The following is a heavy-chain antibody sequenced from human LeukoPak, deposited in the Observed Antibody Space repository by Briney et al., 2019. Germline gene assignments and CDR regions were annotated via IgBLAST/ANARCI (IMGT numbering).Heavy chain of an antibody. J-gene: IGHJ4*02. CDR2: IYSGGST. D-gene: IGHD5-24*01. CDR1: RFTVSSNY. CDR3: AKDSRDYNFRTGYYFDY. Sequence: GGSLRLSCAASRFTVSSNYMSWVRQAPGKGLEWVSVIYSGGSTYYADSVKGRFTISRDNSKNTLYLQMNSLRAEDTAVYYCAKDSRDYNFRTGYYFDYWGQGTLVTVSS. V-gene: IGHV3-53*01.